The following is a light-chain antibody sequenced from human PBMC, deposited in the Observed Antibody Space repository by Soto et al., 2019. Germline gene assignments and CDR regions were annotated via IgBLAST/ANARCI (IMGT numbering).Light chain of an antibody. CDR2: GAS. V-gene: IGKV1-27*01. J-gene: IGKJ1*01. CDR3: QKYDRAPLT. CDR1: QGISNN. Sequence: DIQMTQSPSSLSASVGDRATITCRASQGISNNLAWYQQKPGKVPRLLIYGASTLQLGVPSRFSGSGSGTDFTLTISRLQHDDVATYYCQKYDRAPLTFGQGTKVEFK.